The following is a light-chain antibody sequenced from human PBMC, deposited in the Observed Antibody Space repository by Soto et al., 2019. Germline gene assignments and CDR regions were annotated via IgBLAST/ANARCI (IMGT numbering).Light chain of an antibody. V-gene: IGLV3-9*01. J-gene: IGLJ2*01. CDR1: NLGSKN. CDR3: QVWDSSIVV. CDR2: SDT. Sequence: SYELTQPLSVSVALGQTARITCGGNNLGSKNVHWYQQKPGQAPVLVIYSDTNRPSGIPERFSGSNSGNTATLTISRAQVGDEADYYCQVWDSSIVVFGGGTKLTVL.